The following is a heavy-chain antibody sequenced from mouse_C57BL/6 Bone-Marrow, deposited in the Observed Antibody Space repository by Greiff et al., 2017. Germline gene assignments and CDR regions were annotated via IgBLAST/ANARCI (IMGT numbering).Heavy chain of an antibody. V-gene: IGHV1-54*01. CDR1: GYAFTNYL. Sequence: QVQLQQSGAELVRPGTSVKVSCKASGYAFTNYLIEWVKQRPGQGLEWIGVLNPGSGGTNYNEKFKGKATLTADKSSSTAYMQLRSLTSEASAVYFCARGGGWVLRGFDYWGQGTTLTVSS. J-gene: IGHJ2*01. CDR3: ARGGGWVLRGFDY. CDR2: LNPGSGGT. D-gene: IGHD2-3*01.